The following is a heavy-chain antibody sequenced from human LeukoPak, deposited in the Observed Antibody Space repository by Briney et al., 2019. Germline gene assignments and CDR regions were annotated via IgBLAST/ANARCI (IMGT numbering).Heavy chain of an antibody. CDR2: INHSGST. J-gene: IGHJ4*02. CDR1: GGSISGSSYY. Sequence: SETLSLTCTVSGGSISGSSYYWGWIRQPPGKGLEWIGEINHSGSTNYNPSLKSRVTISVDTSKNQFSLKLSSVTAADTAVYYCARGRKIAARTSKIDYWGQGTLVTVSS. V-gene: IGHV4-39*07. CDR3: ARGRKIAARTSKIDY. D-gene: IGHD6-6*01.